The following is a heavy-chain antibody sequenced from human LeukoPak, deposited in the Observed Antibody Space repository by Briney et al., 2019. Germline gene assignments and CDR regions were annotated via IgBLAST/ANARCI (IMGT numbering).Heavy chain of an antibody. CDR2: INHSGST. Sequence: PSETLSLTCAVYGGSFSGYYWSWIRQPLGKGLEWIGEINHSGSTNYNPSLKSRVTISVDTSKNQFSLKLSSVAAADTAVYYCARGRRLTIFGVVIPPGYYGMDVWGQGTTVTVSS. D-gene: IGHD3-3*01. J-gene: IGHJ6*02. CDR3: ARGRRLTIFGVVIPPGYYGMDV. CDR1: GGSFSGYY. V-gene: IGHV4-34*01.